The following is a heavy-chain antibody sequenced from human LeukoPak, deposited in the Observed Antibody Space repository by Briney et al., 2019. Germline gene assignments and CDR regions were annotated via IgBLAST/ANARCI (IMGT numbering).Heavy chain of an antibody. Sequence: PSETLSLTCTVSGGSISSGSYYWSWIRQPAGKGLEWIGCIFPSGSTNYNSSLKSRVTISVDTSKNQFSLKVSSVTAADTAVYYCARESSGYSSFDYWGQGTLVTVSS. CDR1: GGSISSGSYY. J-gene: IGHJ4*02. CDR3: ARESSGYSSFDY. D-gene: IGHD3-22*01. V-gene: IGHV4-61*02. CDR2: IFPSGST.